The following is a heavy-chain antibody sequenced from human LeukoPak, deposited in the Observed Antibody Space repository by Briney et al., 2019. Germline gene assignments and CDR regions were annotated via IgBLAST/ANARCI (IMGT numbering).Heavy chain of an antibody. Sequence: SETLSLTCTVSGGSISSSSYYWGWIRQPPGRGLEWIGSIYYSGSTYYNPSLKSRVTISVDTSKNQFSLKLSSVTAADTAVYYCARDGKIQYNWNDAGYYGMDVWGQGTTVTVSS. J-gene: IGHJ6*02. V-gene: IGHV4-39*02. CDR1: GGSISSSSYY. D-gene: IGHD1-20*01. CDR3: ARDGKIQYNWNDAGYYGMDV. CDR2: IYYSGST.